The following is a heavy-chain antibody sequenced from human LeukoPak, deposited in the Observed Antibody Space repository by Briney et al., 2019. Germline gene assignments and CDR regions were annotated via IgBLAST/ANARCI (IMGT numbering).Heavy chain of an antibody. CDR1: GGSFSGYY. J-gene: IGHJ4*02. Sequence: SETLSLTCAVYGGSFSGYYWSWIRQPPGEGLEWIGEINHSGSTNYNPSLKSRVTISVDTSKNQFSLKLSSVTAADTAVYYCARVSFWSAKGRPFDYWGQGTLVTVSS. CDR3: ARVSFWSAKGRPFDY. CDR2: INHSGST. D-gene: IGHD3-3*01. V-gene: IGHV4-34*01.